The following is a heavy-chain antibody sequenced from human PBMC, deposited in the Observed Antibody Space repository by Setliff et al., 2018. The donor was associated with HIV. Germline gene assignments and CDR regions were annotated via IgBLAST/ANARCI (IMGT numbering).Heavy chain of an antibody. CDR3: ARQGGYSGYGFFYYYYYMDV. Sequence: SETLSLTCTVSGGSISSYYWSWIRQPAGKGLEWIGSIYYSGSTYYNPSLKSRLTISVDTSKNQFSLKLSSVTAAETAVYYCARQGGYSGYGFFYYYYYMDVWGKGTTVTASS. J-gene: IGHJ6*03. CDR1: GGSISSYY. CDR2: IYYSGST. V-gene: IGHV4-59*05. D-gene: IGHD5-12*01.